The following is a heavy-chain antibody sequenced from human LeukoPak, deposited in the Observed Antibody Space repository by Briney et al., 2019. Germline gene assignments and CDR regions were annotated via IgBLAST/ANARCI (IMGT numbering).Heavy chain of an antibody. CDR2: ISYDGITN. J-gene: IGHJ4*02. V-gene: IGHV3-30*18. Sequence: GGSLRLSCSASGFTFTNYGMHWVRQAPGKGLEWVAVISYDGITNYYADSVKSRFTVSRDNSENTLYLQMNSLRPDDTAVYYCAKKAAPVSAIRAGFDYWGQGTLVTVSS. CDR1: GFTFTNYG. CDR3: AKKAAPVSAIRAGFDY. D-gene: IGHD2-21*01.